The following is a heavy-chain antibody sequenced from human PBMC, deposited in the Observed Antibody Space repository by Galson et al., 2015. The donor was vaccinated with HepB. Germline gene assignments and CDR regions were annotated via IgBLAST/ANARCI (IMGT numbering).Heavy chain of an antibody. CDR1: GFMFSSYW. D-gene: IGHD4-11*01. V-gene: IGHV3-74*01. CDR2: INSDGSST. Sequence: SLRLSCAASGFMFSSYWMHWVRQAPGKGLVWVSRINSDGSSTSYADSVKGRFTISRDNAKNTLYLQMNRLRAEDTAVYYCARGAYSKYPSGWFDPWGQGTLVTVSS. CDR3: ARGAYSKYPSGWFDP. J-gene: IGHJ5*02.